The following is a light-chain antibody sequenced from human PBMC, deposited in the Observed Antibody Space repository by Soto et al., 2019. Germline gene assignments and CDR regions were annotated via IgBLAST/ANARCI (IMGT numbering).Light chain of an antibody. Sequence: EIVLTQSPGTLSLSPGERATLSCRASQSVSSHLAWYQHKPGQAPRLLFYDASTRATGIPARFSGSGSGTDFTLTISRLEPEDFAVYYCQQYGGSPRTFGQGTKVDIK. CDR2: DAS. J-gene: IGKJ1*01. V-gene: IGKV3-20*01. CDR1: QSVSSH. CDR3: QQYGGSPRT.